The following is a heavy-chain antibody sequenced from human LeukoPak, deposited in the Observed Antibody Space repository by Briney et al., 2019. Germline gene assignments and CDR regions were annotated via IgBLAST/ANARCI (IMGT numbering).Heavy chain of an antibody. CDR2: ISSSGGVT. CDR3: AKDRPNYYESNGHYYRRDGDC. D-gene: IGHD3-22*01. J-gene: IGHJ4*02. Sequence: GGSLRLSCAASGFTFSTYAMSWVRQGPGKGLEWVSSISSSGGVTSYAGSVRGRFTISRDNSKNTLFLQMNSLRADDTAVYYCAKDRPNYYESNGHYYRRDGDCWGQGTLVTVSS. CDR1: GFTFSTYA. V-gene: IGHV3-23*01.